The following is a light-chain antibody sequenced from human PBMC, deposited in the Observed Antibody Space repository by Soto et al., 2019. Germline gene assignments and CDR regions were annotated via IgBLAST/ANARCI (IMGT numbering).Light chain of an antibody. CDR1: SSDVGGYNF. Sequence: QSVLTQPPSASGSPGQSVTISCTGTSSDVGGYNFVSWYQQHPGKAPKFMIYEVSKRPSGVPDRFSGSKPGNTASLTVSGLQAEDEADYYCSSYAGGIKWVFGGGTKVTVL. V-gene: IGLV2-8*01. J-gene: IGLJ3*02. CDR2: EVS. CDR3: SSYAGGIKWV.